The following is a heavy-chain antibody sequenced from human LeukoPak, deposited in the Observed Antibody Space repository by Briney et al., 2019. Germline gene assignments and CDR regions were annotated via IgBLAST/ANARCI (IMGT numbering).Heavy chain of an antibody. Sequence: SGPTLVKPTQPLTLTCTFSGFSLSTSAVCVGWVRQPPGKAPEWLAFIYGNDDKRYSPSLKSRLTITKDSSKNQVVLTMTNMDPVDSATYFCAQRTTVTSVDNWGQGTLVTVSS. CDR1: GFSLSTSAVC. CDR3: AQRTTVTSVDN. J-gene: IGHJ4*02. V-gene: IGHV2-5*01. D-gene: IGHD4-17*01. CDR2: IYGNDDK.